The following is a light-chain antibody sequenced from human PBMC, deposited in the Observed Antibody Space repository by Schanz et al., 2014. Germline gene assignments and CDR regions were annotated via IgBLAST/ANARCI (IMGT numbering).Light chain of an antibody. J-gene: IGKJ4*01. CDR2: GAS. CDR1: QSVTSNY. Sequence: EIVLTQSPGTLSLSPGERATLSCRASQSVTSNYLTWYQQKPGQAPRLLIYGASSRATGIPDRFGGSGSGTDFTLTISRLEPEDFAVYYCQQYDSPPLTFGGGTKVEIK. V-gene: IGKV3-20*01. CDR3: QQYDSPPLT.